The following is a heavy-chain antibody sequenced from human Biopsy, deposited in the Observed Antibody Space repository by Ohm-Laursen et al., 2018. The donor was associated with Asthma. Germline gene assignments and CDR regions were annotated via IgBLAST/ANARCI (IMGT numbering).Heavy chain of an antibody. D-gene: IGHD3-10*01. CDR2: ISVYNGNT. V-gene: IGHV1-18*01. CDR3: ARAVDYSHYYGIDV. Sequence: ASVKVSCKTSGYTSNSAGITWVRQAPGQGLERMGWISVYNGNTKVAQKLQDRVTMITGTSTSTAYMELRSLRSDDTAVYFCARAVDYSHYYGIDVWGQGTTVTVS. J-gene: IGHJ6*02. CDR1: GYTSNSAG.